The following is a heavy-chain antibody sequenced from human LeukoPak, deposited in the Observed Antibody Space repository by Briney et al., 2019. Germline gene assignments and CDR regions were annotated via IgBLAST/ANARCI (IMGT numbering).Heavy chain of an antibody. CDR1: GYTFTSYY. CDR2: INPSGGST. J-gene: IGHJ5*02. Sequence: GASVKVSCKSSGYTFTSYYMHWVRQAPGQGLGWMGVINPSGGSTSYAQKFQGRVTMTRDMSTSTVYMELSSLRSEDTAVYYCARDRIRGWQQPLDLWGQGTLVTVSS. CDR3: ARDRIRGWQQPLDL. V-gene: IGHV1-46*01. D-gene: IGHD6-13*01.